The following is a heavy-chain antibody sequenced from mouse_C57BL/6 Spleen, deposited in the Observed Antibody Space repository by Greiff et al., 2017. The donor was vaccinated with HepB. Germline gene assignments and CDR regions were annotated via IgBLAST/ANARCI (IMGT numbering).Heavy chain of an antibody. D-gene: IGHD1-1*01. CDR1: GYTFTDYN. CDR2: INPNNGGT. Sequence: EVQLQQSGPELVKPGASVKIPCKASGYTFTDYNMDWVKQSHGKSLEWIGDINPNNGGTIYNQKFKGKATLTVDKSSSTAYMELRSLTSEDTAVYYCARWEATRYAMDYWGQGTSVTVSS. V-gene: IGHV1-18*01. CDR3: ARWEATRYAMDY. J-gene: IGHJ4*01.